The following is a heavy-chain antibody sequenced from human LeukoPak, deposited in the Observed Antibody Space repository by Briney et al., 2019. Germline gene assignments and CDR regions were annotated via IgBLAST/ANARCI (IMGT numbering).Heavy chain of an antibody. Sequence: GGSLRLSCAASGFTFRNYAMSWVRQSPGKGLEWVSAISNSGATTYFAESVKGRFTISRDNAKNTLYLQMNSLRAEDTAVYYCASRYSNRVDYWGQGTLVTVSS. CDR3: ASRYSNRVDY. CDR2: ISNSGATT. V-gene: IGHV3-23*01. D-gene: IGHD4-11*01. CDR1: GFTFRNYA. J-gene: IGHJ4*02.